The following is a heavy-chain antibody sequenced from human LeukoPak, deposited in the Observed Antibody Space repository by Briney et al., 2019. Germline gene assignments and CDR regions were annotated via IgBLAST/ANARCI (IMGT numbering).Heavy chain of an antibody. CDR1: GYTFTGYY. D-gene: IGHD1-26*01. V-gene: IGHV1-2*02. CDR2: INPNSGGT. Sequence: PGGSLRLSCAASGYTFTGYYMHWVRQAPGQGLEWMGWINPNSGGTNYAQKFQGRVTMTRDTSISTAYMELSRLRSDDTAVYYCARVKRLGLANSGSYLGTISYYGMDVWGQGTTVTVSS. J-gene: IGHJ6*02. CDR3: ARVKRLGLANSGSYLGTISYYGMDV.